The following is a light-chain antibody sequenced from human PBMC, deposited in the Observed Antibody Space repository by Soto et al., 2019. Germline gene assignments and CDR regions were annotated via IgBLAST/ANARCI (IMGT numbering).Light chain of an antibody. CDR3: RSYTTSDFYV. CDR1: GRDIGAYDY. J-gene: IGLJ1*01. Sequence: QSALTQPASVSGSPGQSLTISCTGSGRDIGAYDYVSWYQQHPGKAPKLIIYGVKNRPSGVSNRFSASKSAFTASLTISGLQTEDEADYYCRSYTTSDFYVFGPGTKLTVL. CDR2: GVK. V-gene: IGLV2-14*01.